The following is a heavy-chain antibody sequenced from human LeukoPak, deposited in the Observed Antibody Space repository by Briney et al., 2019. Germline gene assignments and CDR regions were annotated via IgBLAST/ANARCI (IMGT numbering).Heavy chain of an antibody. J-gene: IGHJ4*02. CDR3: ASGLAVAEGTSRYYFDY. CDR1: GGTFSSYA. V-gene: IGHV1-69*13. CDR2: IIPIFGTA. Sequence: SVKVSCKASGGTFSSYAISWVRQAPGQGLEWMGGIIPIFGTANYAQKFQGRVTITADESTSTAYMELSSLRSEDTAVYYCASGLAVAEGTSRYYFDYWGQGTLVTVSS. D-gene: IGHD6-19*01.